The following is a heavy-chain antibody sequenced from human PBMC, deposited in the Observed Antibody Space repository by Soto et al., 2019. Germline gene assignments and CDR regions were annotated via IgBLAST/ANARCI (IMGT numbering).Heavy chain of an antibody. V-gene: IGHV1-8*01. J-gene: IGHJ2*01. CDR1: GYTFTSYD. CDR2: MNPNSGNT. D-gene: IGHD6-13*01. CDR3: ARRGIAAAGYYYYYYFDL. Sequence: QVQLVQSGAEVKKPGASVKVSCKASGYTFTSYDINWVRQATGQGLEWMGWMNPNSGNTGYAQKFQGRVTMTSNTSISTAYMELSSLGSEDTAVYYCARRGIAAAGYYYYYYFDLWGRGTLVTVSS.